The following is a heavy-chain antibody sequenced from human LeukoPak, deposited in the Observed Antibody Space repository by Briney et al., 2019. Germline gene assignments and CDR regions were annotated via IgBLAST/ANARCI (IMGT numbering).Heavy chain of an antibody. D-gene: IGHD5/OR15-5a*01. Sequence: ASVKVSCKDSGNTFTSFGISWVRQAPGQGLEWMGWISVYNGNTNYAQKLQGRVTIIRDASASTVYMELSSLRSDDMAVYYCARGIWSSHSVGYYFDFWGQGTLVTVSS. CDR3: ARGIWSSHSVGYYFDF. J-gene: IGHJ4*02. CDR2: ISVYNGNT. CDR1: GNTFTSFG. V-gene: IGHV1-18*03.